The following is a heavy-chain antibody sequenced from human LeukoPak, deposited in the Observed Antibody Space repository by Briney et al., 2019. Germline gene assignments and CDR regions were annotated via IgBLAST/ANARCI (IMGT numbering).Heavy chain of an antibody. J-gene: IGHJ4*02. D-gene: IGHD6-19*01. CDR3: ARKYDSGWYDY. CDR1: GYSISSSDW. V-gene: IGHV4-28*01. CDR2: IYYTGST. Sequence: SDTLSLTCTVSGYSISSSDWWAWIRQSPGQGLEWIGYIYYTGSTYYNPSLKSRATMSVDTSKNQFSLKLSSMTAVDTAVYYCARKYDSGWYDYWGQGILVTVSS.